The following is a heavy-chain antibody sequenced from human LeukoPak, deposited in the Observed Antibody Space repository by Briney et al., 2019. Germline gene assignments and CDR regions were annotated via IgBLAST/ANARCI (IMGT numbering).Heavy chain of an antibody. CDR3: AKIGTGTIRGQFDY. V-gene: IGHV3-7*03. CDR2: IKQDGSEK. J-gene: IGHJ4*02. D-gene: IGHD1-1*01. Sequence: GGSLRLSCAASGFTFSSYWMSWVRQAPGKGLEWVANIKQDGSEKYYVDSVKGRFTISRDNAKNTLYLQMNSLRAEDTAVYYCAKIGTGTIRGQFDYWGQGTLVTVSS. CDR1: GFTFSSYW.